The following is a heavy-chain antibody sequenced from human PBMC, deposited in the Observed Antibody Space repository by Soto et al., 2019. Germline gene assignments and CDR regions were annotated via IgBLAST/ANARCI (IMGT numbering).Heavy chain of an antibody. J-gene: IGHJ4*02. V-gene: IGHV4-39*01. Sequence: SETLSLTCTVSGDSISSSNYFWCWIRQPPGKGLEWIGTIFYSGSTYYNPSLKSRVTISVDTSKNQFSLRLISVTAADTALYYCARRYGWLYFDYWGQGSLVTVSS. D-gene: IGHD6-19*01. CDR3: ARRYGWLYFDY. CDR1: GDSISSSNYF. CDR2: IFYSGST.